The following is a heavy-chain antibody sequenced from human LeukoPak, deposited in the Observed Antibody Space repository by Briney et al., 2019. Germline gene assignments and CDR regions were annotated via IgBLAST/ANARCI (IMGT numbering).Heavy chain of an antibody. V-gene: IGHV3-11*03. CDR3: ARYTGTHAFDI. CDR2: ISSSSSYT. J-gene: IGHJ3*02. D-gene: IGHD6-13*01. CDR1: GFTFSDYY. Sequence: GGSLRLSCAASGFTFSDYYVSWIRQAPGKGLEWVSYISSSSSYTNYADSVKGRFTISRDNAKNSLYLQMNSLRAEDTAVYYCARYTGTHAFDIWGQGTMVTVSS.